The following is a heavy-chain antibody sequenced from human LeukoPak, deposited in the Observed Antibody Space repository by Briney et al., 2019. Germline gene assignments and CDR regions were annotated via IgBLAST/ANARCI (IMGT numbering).Heavy chain of an antibody. CDR1: GYTLTELS. V-gene: IGHV1-24*01. D-gene: IGHD2-2*01. CDR3: ATVGDIVVVPAADDAFDI. CDR2: FDPEDGET. J-gene: IGHJ3*02. Sequence: GASVKVSCKVSGYTLTELSMHWVRQAPGKGLEWMGGFDPEDGETIYAQKFQGRVTMTEDTSTDTAYMELGSLRSEDTAVYYCATVGDIVVVPAADDAFDIWGQGTMVTVSS.